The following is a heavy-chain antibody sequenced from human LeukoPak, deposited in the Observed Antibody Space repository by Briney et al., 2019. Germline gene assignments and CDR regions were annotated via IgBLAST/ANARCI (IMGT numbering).Heavy chain of an antibody. Sequence: GGSLRLSCAASRFTFSSHAMSCVRQAPGKGREWVSTTRGSGGGTFNAGSVKGRFTISRDKPKNTLYLQINSLRAEDTAVYYCAKDIEYDILSSSIGADAFDIWGQGTMVTVSS. V-gene: IGHV3-23*01. CDR2: TRGSGGGT. CDR3: AKDIEYDILSSSIGADAFDI. D-gene: IGHD3-9*01. J-gene: IGHJ3*02. CDR1: RFTFSSHA.